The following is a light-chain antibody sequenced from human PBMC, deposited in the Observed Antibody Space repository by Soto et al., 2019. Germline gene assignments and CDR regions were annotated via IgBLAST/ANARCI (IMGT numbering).Light chain of an antibody. CDR2: AAS. CDR1: QSISSY. J-gene: IGKJ1*01. CDR3: KKYNSALWK. V-gene: IGKV1-27*01. Sequence: DIQMTHAPSSLSASVVDRVTITFLASQSISSYLNWYQQKPGTVTKLMIYAASSLQSGVKSRFSGSGSGTDFTLTIRSMQPEDVATYYCKKYNSALWKFGNGHKV.